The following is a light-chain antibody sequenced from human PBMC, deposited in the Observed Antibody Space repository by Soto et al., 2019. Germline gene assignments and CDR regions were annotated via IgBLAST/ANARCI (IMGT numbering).Light chain of an antibody. CDR1: SSDVGGYYY. CDR2: EVT. CDR3: SSYTSSSAPHVV. J-gene: IGLJ2*01. V-gene: IGLV2-14*01. Sequence: QSVLTQPASVSGSPGQSITISCTGTSSDVGGYYYVSWYQHHPGKAPKLMIYEVTNRPSGVSSRFSGSNSGNTASLIISGLQAEDEADYYCSSYTSSSAPHVVFGGGTKLTGL.